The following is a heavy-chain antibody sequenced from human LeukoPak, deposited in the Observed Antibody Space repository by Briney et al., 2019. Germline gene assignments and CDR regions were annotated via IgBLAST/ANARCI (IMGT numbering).Heavy chain of an antibody. CDR1: GITSSRYS. Sequence: GGSLRLSCAASGITSSRYSMNWVRQAPGKGLEWVSSISTSSSYIYYADSVKGRFTISRHNAKNSLYLQMDSLRAEDTAVYYCASETKRGYSYGSPTDAFDIWGQGTMVTVSS. D-gene: IGHD5-18*01. V-gene: IGHV3-21*01. CDR2: ISTSSSYI. J-gene: IGHJ3*02. CDR3: ASETKRGYSYGSPTDAFDI.